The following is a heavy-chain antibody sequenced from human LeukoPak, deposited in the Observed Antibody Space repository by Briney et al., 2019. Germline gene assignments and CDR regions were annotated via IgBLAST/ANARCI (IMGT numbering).Heavy chain of an antibody. Sequence: GGSLRLSCAASGFIYSDYYMSWLRQAPGKGLEGVSYISSSGSTIYYADSVKGRFTISRDNAKNSLYLQMNSLRAEDTAVYYCARDGRTGWLRSGNYWGQGTLVTVSS. CDR1: GFIYSDYY. V-gene: IGHV3-11*01. D-gene: IGHD5-12*01. CDR3: ARDGRTGWLRSGNY. CDR2: ISSSGSTI. J-gene: IGHJ4*02.